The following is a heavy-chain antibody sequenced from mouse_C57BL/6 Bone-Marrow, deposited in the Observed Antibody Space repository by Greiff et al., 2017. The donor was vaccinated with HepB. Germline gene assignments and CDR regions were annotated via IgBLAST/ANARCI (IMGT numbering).Heavy chain of an antibody. CDR2: IYPRSGNT. J-gene: IGHJ1*03. CDR3: ARGGYYYGSSYVDFDV. CDR1: GYTFTSYG. D-gene: IGHD1-1*01. Sequence: VQLVESGAELARPGASVKLSCKASGYTFTSYGISWVKQRTGQGLEWIGEIYPRSGNTYYNEKFKGKATLTADKSSSTAYMELRSLTSEDSAVYFCARGGYYYGSSYVDFDVWGTGTTVTVSS. V-gene: IGHV1-81*01.